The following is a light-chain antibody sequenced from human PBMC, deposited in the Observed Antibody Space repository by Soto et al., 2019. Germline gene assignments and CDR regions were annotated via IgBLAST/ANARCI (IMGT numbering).Light chain of an antibody. CDR3: SSYAGSNNLGV. V-gene: IGLV2-8*01. J-gene: IGLJ3*02. Sequence: QSALTQPPSASGSPGQSVTISCTGTSSDVGGYNSVSWYQQHPGKAPKLMIYEVSKRPSGVPDRFSGSKSGNTASLTVSGLQPEDEADYYCSSYAGSNNLGVFGGGTKVTVL. CDR1: SSDVGGYNS. CDR2: EVS.